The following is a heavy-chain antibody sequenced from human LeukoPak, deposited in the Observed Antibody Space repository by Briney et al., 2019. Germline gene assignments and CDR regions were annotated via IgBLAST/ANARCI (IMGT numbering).Heavy chain of an antibody. CDR3: ARDGSLVCSSNSCPTFQH. CDR1: GGSISSCY. D-gene: IGHD2-2*01. CDR2: IYTSGST. V-gene: IGHV4-4*07. J-gene: IGHJ1*01. Sequence: SETLSLTCTVSGGSISSCYWSWIRQPAGKGLEWIGRIYTSGSTNYNPSLKSRVTMSVDTSKNQFSLKLSSVTAADTAVYYCARDGSLVCSSNSCPTFQHWGQGTLVTVSS.